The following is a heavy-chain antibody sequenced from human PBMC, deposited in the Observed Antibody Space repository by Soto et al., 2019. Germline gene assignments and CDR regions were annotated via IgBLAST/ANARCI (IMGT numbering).Heavy chain of an antibody. CDR2: FDPEDGET. CDR1: GYTLTELS. Sequence: ASVKVSCKVSGYTLTELSMHWVRQAPGKGLEWMGGFDPEDGETIYAQKFQGRVTMTEDTSTDTAYMELSSLRSEDTAVYYCATGHYYDSSGPIDYWGQGTLVTVSS. J-gene: IGHJ4*02. D-gene: IGHD3-22*01. CDR3: ATGHYYDSSGPIDY. V-gene: IGHV1-24*01.